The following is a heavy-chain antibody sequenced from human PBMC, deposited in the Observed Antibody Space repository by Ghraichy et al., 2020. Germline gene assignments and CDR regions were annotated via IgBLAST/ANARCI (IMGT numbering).Heavy chain of an antibody. CDR3: AMNPMGHDYVWGSYRIQFDY. V-gene: IGHV1-69*04. D-gene: IGHD3-16*02. J-gene: IGHJ4*02. CDR2: IIPILGIA. Sequence: SVKVSCKASGGTFSSYAISWVRQAPGQGLEWMGRIIPILGIANYAQKFQGRVTITADKSTSTAYMELSSLRSEDTAVYYCAMNPMGHDYVWGSYRIQFDYWGQGTLVTVSS. CDR1: GGTFSSYA.